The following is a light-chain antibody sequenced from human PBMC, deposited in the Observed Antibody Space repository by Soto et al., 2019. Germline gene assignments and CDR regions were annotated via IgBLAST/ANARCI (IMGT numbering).Light chain of an antibody. CDR1: QSVSSSY. CDR3: PQYGTSPST. CDR2: DAS. J-gene: IGKJ3*01. V-gene: IGKV3D-20*01. Sequence: EIVLTQSPATLSLSPGERATLSCGASQSVSSSYLAWYQQKPGLAPRLLIYDASSRATGIPDRFSGSGSGTDLTLTISRLEAEDFEVYYCPQYGTSPSTFGPGTKVDIK.